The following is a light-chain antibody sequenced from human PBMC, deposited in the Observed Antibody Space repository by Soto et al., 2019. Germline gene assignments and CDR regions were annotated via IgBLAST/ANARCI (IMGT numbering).Light chain of an antibody. J-gene: IGKJ1*01. Sequence: DIQMTQSPSSLSATAGDRVTITCRASQSISSWLAWYQQKPGKAPKLLIYDASNLESGVPSRFSGSGSGTEFTLTISSLQPEDFGIYYCQQYENYWTFGQGTKVDI. CDR1: QSISSW. V-gene: IGKV1-5*01. CDR2: DAS. CDR3: QQYENYWT.